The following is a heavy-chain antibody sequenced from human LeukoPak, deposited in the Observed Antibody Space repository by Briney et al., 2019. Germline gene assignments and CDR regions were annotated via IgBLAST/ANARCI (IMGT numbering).Heavy chain of an antibody. CDR3: ARGPVEPNYYYYGMDV. V-gene: IGHV1-18*01. CDR1: GYTFTSYG. Sequence: ASVKVSRKASGYTFTSYGISWVRQAPGQGLEWMGWISAYNGNTNYAQKLQGRVTMTTDTSTSTAYMELRSLRSDDTAVYYCARGPVEPNYYYYGMDVWGQGTTVTVSS. J-gene: IGHJ6*02. CDR2: ISAYNGNT.